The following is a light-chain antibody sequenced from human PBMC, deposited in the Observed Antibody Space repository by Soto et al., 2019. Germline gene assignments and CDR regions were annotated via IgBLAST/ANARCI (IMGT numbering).Light chain of an antibody. J-gene: IGKJ2*01. V-gene: IGKV3-20*01. CDR3: QQTYMVPYT. CDR1: QSLSSNY. Sequence: EIVLTQFPGTLSLSPGERATLSCTASQSLSSNYLAWYQQKPGQAPRLLIYGASSRATGIPDRFSGSRSGTDFTLTISRLEPEDFAVYFCQQTYMVPYTFGQGTKVEI. CDR2: GAS.